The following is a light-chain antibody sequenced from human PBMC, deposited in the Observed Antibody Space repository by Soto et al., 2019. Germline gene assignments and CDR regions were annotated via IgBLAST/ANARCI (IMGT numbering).Light chain of an antibody. CDR3: SSYAGSDSVL. J-gene: IGLJ3*02. Sequence: QSALTQSPSVSGSPGQSLTISCTGTSSDVGGYNYVSWYHHHPGKAPKLIIYEVFKRPSGVPDRFSGSKSGNTASLTVSGLQAEDEADYYCSSYAGSDSVLFGGGTKLTVL. CDR1: SSDVGGYNY. CDR2: EVF. V-gene: IGLV2-8*01.